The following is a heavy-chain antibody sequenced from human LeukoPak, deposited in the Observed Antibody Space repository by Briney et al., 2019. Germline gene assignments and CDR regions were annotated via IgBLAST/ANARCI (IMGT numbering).Heavy chain of an antibody. D-gene: IGHD2-15*01. V-gene: IGHV3-30*04. CDR2: ISYEGTSK. Sequence: GGSLRLSCAASGFDLSTYPMHWVRQAPGEGLEWVAVISYEGTSKYYADSVKGRFTISRDKSKNTLYLQMNSLRAEDTAGYYCAKRGGTESFYYYYYMDVWGKGTTVTVSS. CDR1: GFDLSTYP. CDR3: AKRGGTESFYYYYYMDV. J-gene: IGHJ6*03.